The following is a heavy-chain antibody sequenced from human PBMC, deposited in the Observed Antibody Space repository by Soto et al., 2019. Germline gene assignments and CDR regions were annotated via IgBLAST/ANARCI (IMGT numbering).Heavy chain of an antibody. Sequence: PGGSLRLSCEASGFMFSTYLMSWVRQAPGKGLEWVSYISSSGSTIYYADSVKGRFTISRDNAKNSLYLQMNSLRAEDTAVYYCARDRTGSSPPMDVWGQGTTVTVSS. D-gene: IGHD6-6*01. CDR1: GFMFSTYL. J-gene: IGHJ6*02. V-gene: IGHV3-11*01. CDR3: ARDRTGSSPPMDV. CDR2: ISSSGSTI.